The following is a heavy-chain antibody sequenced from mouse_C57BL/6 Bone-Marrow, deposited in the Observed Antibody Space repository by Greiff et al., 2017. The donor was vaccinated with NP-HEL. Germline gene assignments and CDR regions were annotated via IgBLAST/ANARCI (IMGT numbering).Heavy chain of an antibody. J-gene: IGHJ1*03. D-gene: IGHD1-1*01. CDR2: IDPSDSYT. CDR3: ASEEVLRYGWYFDV. V-gene: IGHV1-69*01. CDR1: GYTFTSYC. Sequence: QVQLQQPGAELVMPGASVKLSCKASGYTFTSYCMHWVKQRPGQGLEWIGVIDPSDSYTNYNQKFKGKSTLTVDKSSSTASMPLSRLPSEASAVSYCASEEVLRYGWYFDVWGTGTTVTVAS.